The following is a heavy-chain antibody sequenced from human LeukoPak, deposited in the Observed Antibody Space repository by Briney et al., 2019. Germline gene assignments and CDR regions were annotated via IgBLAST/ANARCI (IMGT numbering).Heavy chain of an antibody. Sequence: GGSLRLSCSAAGFCITTYSMNWVRQAPGKGLEWVSSISSSGKYVYYGDSVKGRFTLSRDDAKNELYLQMNSLRAEDTALFYCARDRYSSSVGSTFAWGQGTTVTVSS. CDR2: ISSSGKYV. D-gene: IGHD6-6*01. CDR1: GFCITTYS. CDR3: ARDRYSSSVGSTFA. J-gene: IGHJ6*02. V-gene: IGHV3-21*06.